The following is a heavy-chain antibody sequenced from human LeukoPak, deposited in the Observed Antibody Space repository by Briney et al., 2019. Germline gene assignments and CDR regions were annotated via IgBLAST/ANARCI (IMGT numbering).Heavy chain of an antibody. CDR2: IYHSGST. CDR3: ARDSTGSLGDFYYYGMDV. V-gene: IGHV4-38-2*02. J-gene: IGHJ6*02. D-gene: IGHD2-2*01. CDR1: GGSISSGYY. Sequence: SQTLSLTCAVSGGSISSGYYWGWIRQPPGKGLEWIGSIYHSGSTYYNPSLKSRVTISVDTSKNQFSLKLSSVTAADTAVYYCARDSTGSLGDFYYYGMDVWGQGTTVTVSS.